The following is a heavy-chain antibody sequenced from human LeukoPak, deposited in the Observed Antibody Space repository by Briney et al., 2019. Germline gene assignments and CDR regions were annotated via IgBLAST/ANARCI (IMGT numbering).Heavy chain of an antibody. J-gene: IGHJ4*02. V-gene: IGHV4-38-2*02. CDR3: AREEAGTVDY. D-gene: IGHD6-19*01. Sequence: PSETLSLTCAVSGYSISSGYHWGWIRQPPGKGLEWIGTIYHSGSTYYNPSLKSRLTISVDTSKNQFSLKLTPVTAADTAVYYCAREEAGTVDYWGQGTLVTVSS. CDR2: IYHSGST. CDR1: GYSISSGYH.